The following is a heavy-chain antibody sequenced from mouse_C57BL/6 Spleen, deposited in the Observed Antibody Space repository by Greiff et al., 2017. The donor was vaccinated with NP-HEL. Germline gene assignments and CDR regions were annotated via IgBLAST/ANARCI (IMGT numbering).Heavy chain of an antibody. J-gene: IGHJ4*01. V-gene: IGHV1-15*01. D-gene: IGHD1-1*02. Sequence: VQLQQSGAELVRPGASVTLSCKASGYTFTDYEMHWVKQTPVHGLEWIGAIDPETGGTDYNEKFKGKAILTADKSSSTAYMQLSSLTSEDSAVFYCAGRWVLRRGPYAMDYWGQGTSVTVSS. CDR3: AGRWVLRRGPYAMDY. CDR2: IDPETGGT. CDR1: GYTFTDYE.